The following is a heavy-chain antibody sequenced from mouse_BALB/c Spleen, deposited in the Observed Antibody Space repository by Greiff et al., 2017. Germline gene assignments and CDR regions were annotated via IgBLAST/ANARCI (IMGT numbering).Heavy chain of an antibody. Sequence: EVQLQQSGPGLVKPSQSLSLTCSVTGYSITSGYYWNWIRQFPGNKLEWMGYISYDGSNNYNPSLKNRISITRDTSKNQFFLKLNSVTTEDTATYYCARDRYDDWYFDVWGAGTTVTVSS. D-gene: IGHD2-14*01. V-gene: IGHV3-6*02. CDR1: GYSITSGYY. CDR2: ISYDGSN. CDR3: ARDRYDDWYFDV. J-gene: IGHJ1*01.